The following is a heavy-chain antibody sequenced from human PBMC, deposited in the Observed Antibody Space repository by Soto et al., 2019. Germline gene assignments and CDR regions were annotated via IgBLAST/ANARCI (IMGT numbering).Heavy chain of an antibody. V-gene: IGHV1-69*01. CDR2: IIPIFGTA. CDR1: GGTFSSYA. J-gene: IGHJ4*02. CDR3: ARGKGNYDILTGYYDIYFDY. Sequence: QVPLVQSGAEVKKPGSSVKVSCKASGGTFSSYAISWVRQAPGQGLEWMGGIIPIFGTAKYAQKFQGRVTINADESTSTAYMELSSLRSEDTAVYYCARGKGNYDILTGYYDIYFDYWGQGTLVTVSS. D-gene: IGHD3-9*01.